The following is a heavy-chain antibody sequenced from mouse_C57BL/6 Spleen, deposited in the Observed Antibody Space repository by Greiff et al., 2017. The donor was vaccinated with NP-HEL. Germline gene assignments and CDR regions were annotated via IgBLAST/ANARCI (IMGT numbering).Heavy chain of an antibody. D-gene: IGHD2-3*01. CDR2: IYPGDGDT. Sequence: VKLMESGAELVKPGASVKISCKASGYAFSSYWMNWVKQRPGKGLEWIGQIYPGDGDTNYNGKFKGKATLTADKSSSTAYMQLSSLTSEDSAVYFCARQIYDGYYFDYWGQGTTLTVSS. J-gene: IGHJ2*01. V-gene: IGHV1-80*01. CDR3: ARQIYDGYYFDY. CDR1: GYAFSSYW.